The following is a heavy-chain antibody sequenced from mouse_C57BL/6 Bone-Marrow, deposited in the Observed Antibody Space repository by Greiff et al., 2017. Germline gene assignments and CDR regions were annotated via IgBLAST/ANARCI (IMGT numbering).Heavy chain of an antibody. CDR1: GYTFTSYW. V-gene: IGHV1-74*01. Sequence: QVQLQQPGAELVKPGASVKVSCKASGYTFTSYWMHWVKQRPGQGLEWIGRIHPSDSDTNYNQKFKGKATLTVDKSSSTAYMQLSSLTSEDSAVDFCATKIPYGVNAMDYWGQGTAVTVSS. CDR2: IHPSDSDT. D-gene: IGHD1-1*02. J-gene: IGHJ4*01. CDR3: ATKIPYGVNAMDY.